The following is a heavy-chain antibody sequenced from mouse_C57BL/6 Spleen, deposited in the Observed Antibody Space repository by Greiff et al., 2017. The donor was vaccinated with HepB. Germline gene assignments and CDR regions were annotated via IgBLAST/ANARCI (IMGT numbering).Heavy chain of an antibody. CDR1: GYTFTSYW. CDR2: IDPSDSYT. J-gene: IGHJ2*01. Sequence: QVQLQQPGAELVMPGASVKLSWKASGYTFTSYWMHWVKQRPGQGLEWIGEIDPSDSYTNYNQKFKGKSTLTVDKSSSTAYMQLSSLTSEDSAVYYCARATQATCDYWGQGTTLTVSS. CDR3: ARATQATCDY. D-gene: IGHD3-2*02. V-gene: IGHV1-69*01.